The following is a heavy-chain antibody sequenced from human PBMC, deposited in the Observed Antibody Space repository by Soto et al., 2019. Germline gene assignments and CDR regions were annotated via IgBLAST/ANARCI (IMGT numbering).Heavy chain of an antibody. J-gene: IGHJ4*02. CDR2: IGGSCGST. CDR3: AKRRPYSSSWYEDY. V-gene: IGHV3-23*01. Sequence: EVQLLESGGGLVQPGGSLRLSCAASGFTFSSYAMSWVRQAPGKGLEWVSAIGGSCGSTYYADSVKGRFTISRDNSKNTLYLQMNSLRAEDTAVYYCAKRRPYSSSWYEDYWGQGTLVTVSS. D-gene: IGHD6-13*01. CDR1: GFTFSSYA.